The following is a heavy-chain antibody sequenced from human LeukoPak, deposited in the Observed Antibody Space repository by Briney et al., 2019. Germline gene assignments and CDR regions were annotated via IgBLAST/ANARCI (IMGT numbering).Heavy chain of an antibody. CDR1: GGTFSSYA. V-gene: IGHV1-69*04. J-gene: IGHJ4*02. CDR2: IIPIFGIA. D-gene: IGHD6-19*01. CDR3: ARTAVAGGSFDY. Sequence: SVKVSCKASGGTFSSYAISWVRQAPGQGLEWMGRIIPIFGIANYAQKFQGRVTITADKSTSTAYMELSSLRSEDTAVYYCARTAVAGGSFDYWGQGTLVTVSS.